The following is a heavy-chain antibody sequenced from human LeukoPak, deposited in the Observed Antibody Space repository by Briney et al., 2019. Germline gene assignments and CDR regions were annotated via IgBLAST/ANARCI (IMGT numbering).Heavy chain of an antibody. CDR2: IKPSGGTT. V-gene: IGHV1-46*01. J-gene: IGHJ5*02. CDR3: ARGNGVVDFWSGYPINWFDP. Sequence: ASVKVSCKASGYTFTNYYMHWVRQAPGQGLEWMGIIKPSGGTTTYAQKFQGRVTMTRDTSTSTVYMELSSLRSEDTAVYYCARGNGVVDFWSGYPINWFDPWGQEPWSPSPQ. CDR1: GYTFTNYY. D-gene: IGHD3-3*01.